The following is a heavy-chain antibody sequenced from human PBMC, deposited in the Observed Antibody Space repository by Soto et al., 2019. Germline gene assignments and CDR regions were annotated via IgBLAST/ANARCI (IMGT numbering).Heavy chain of an antibody. CDR1: GYSFSSYA. CDR2: INPGNGNT. CDR3: ATETWDYASYFQH. V-gene: IGHV1-3*01. J-gene: IGHJ1*01. Sequence: QVQLVQSGAEVKKPGASVKVSCKASGYSFSSYAIHSVRQAPGQRLEWMAWINPGNGNTKYSQNFQGRVTITRDTSASTAYMELSSLRSEDTAVYYCATETWDYASYFQHWGQGTLVTVSS. D-gene: IGHD4-17*01.